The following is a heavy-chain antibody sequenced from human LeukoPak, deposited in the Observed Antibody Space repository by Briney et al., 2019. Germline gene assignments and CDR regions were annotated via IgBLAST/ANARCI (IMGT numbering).Heavy chain of an antibody. D-gene: IGHD3-16*02. Sequence: PSETLSLTCTVSGGSISSYYWSWIRQPPGKGLEGIGYIYYSGSTNYNPSLKSRVTISVDTSKNQFSLKLSSVTAADTAVYYCARRGSYRPYYFDYWGQGTLVTVSS. CDR1: GGSISSYY. CDR2: IYYSGST. CDR3: ARRGSYRPYYFDY. V-gene: IGHV4-59*01. J-gene: IGHJ4*02.